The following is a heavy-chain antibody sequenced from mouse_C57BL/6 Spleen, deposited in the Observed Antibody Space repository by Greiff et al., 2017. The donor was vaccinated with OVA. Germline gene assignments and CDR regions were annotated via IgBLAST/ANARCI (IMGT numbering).Heavy chain of an antibody. J-gene: IGHJ4*01. V-gene: IGHV1-82*01. CDR3: ARGGEDYYAMDY. CDR2: IYPGDGDT. CDR1: GYAFSSSW. Sequence: VQVVESGPELVKPGASVKISCKASGYAFSSSWMNWVKQRPGKGLEWIGRIYPGDGDTNYNGKFKGKATLTADKSSSTAYMQLSSLTSEDSAVYFCARGGEDYYAMDYWGQGTSVTVSS.